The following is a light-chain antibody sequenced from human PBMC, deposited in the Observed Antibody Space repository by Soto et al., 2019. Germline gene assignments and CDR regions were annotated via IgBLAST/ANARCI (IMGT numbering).Light chain of an antibody. Sequence: IVMTQSPAPLSVFTGGRASLSCRASQSVSNNLAWYQKKPGQAPRLLIYGASTRAAGISVRFSGSGSGTEFTLIISSVQSDDSAVYYCQQYHNAGSTFGQGTKVEI. CDR3: QQYHNAGST. CDR1: QSVSNN. V-gene: IGKV3-15*01. J-gene: IGKJ1*01. CDR2: GAS.